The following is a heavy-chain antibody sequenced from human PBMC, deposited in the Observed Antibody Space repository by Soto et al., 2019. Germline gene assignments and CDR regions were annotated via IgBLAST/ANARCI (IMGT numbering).Heavy chain of an antibody. V-gene: IGHV4-61*01. Sequence: QVQLQESGPGLVKPSETLSLTCTVSGGSVSSGSYYWSWIRQPPGKGLEWIGYIYYSGSTNYNPSLKSRVTISVDTSKNQFSLKLSSVTAADTAVYYCASYYYDSSGYDPVDYWGQGTLVTVSS. J-gene: IGHJ4*02. CDR1: GGSVSSGSYY. D-gene: IGHD3-22*01. CDR3: ASYYYDSSGYDPVDY. CDR2: IYYSGST.